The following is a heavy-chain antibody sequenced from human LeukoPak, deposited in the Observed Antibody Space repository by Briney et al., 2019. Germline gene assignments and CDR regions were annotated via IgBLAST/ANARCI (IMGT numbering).Heavy chain of an antibody. CDR2: IHYSGST. D-gene: IGHD6-19*01. CDR1: GGSISSYY. Sequence: SETLSLTCTVSGGSISSYYWSWIRQPPGKGLEWIGYIHYSGSTNYNPSLKSRVTISVDTSKNQFSLKLSSVTAADTAVYYCARGLGYSSGWYWPEVDAFDIWGQGTMVTVSS. J-gene: IGHJ3*02. CDR3: ARGLGYSSGWYWPEVDAFDI. V-gene: IGHV4-59*01.